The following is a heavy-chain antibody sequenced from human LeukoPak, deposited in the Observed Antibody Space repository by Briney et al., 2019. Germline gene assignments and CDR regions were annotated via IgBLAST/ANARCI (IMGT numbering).Heavy chain of an antibody. V-gene: IGHV4-59*01. CDR2: IYYSGST. D-gene: IGHD1-26*01. CDR1: GGSISSYY. CDR3: ARDRWSPSAFDI. Sequence: SETLSLTCTVSGGSISSYYWSWIRQPPGKGLEWIGYIYYSGSTNYNPSLKSRVTISVDTSKNQFSLKLSSVTAADTAVYYCARDRWSPSAFDIWGQGTMVTVSS. J-gene: IGHJ3*02.